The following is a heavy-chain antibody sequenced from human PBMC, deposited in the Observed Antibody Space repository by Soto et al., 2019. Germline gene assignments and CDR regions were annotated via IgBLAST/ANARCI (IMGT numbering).Heavy chain of an antibody. V-gene: IGHV1-58*01. CDR3: ATDNHYYYYGMDV. CDR1: GFTFTSSA. Sequence: SVKVSCKASGFTFTSSAVQWVRQTRGQRLEWIGWIVVGSGNTNNAQKFQDRVTITTDESTSTAYMELSSLRSEDTAVYYCATDNHYYYYGMDVWGQGTTVTVSS. CDR2: IVVGSGNT. J-gene: IGHJ6*02.